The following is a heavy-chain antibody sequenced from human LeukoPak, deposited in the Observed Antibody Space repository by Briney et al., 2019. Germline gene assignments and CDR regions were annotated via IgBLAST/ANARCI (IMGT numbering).Heavy chain of an antibody. J-gene: IGHJ4*02. CDR1: GGSFSGSN. CDR2: IYNSGST. Sequence: SAETLSLTCAVYGGSFSGSNWSWIRQPPGKGLEWIGEIYNSGSTIYNPSLKSRVTISVDTSKNQFSLNLISVTAADTAVYYCVRAYDYWGQGTLVTVSS. CDR3: VRAYDY. V-gene: IGHV4-34*01.